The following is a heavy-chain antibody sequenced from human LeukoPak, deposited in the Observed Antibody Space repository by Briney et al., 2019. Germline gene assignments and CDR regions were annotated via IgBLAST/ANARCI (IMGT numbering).Heavy chain of an antibody. CDR1: GFTLSSYW. Sequence: GGSLRLSCAASGFTLSSYWMSWVRQAPGKGLEWVANIKQDGSEKYYVDSVKGRFTITRDNAKNSLYLQMNSLRAEDTAVYYGARDQGGTSWHGPRVDIVAAFDYWGQGTLVTVSS. CDR2: IKQDGSEK. J-gene: IGHJ4*02. V-gene: IGHV3-7*01. D-gene: IGHD5-12*01. CDR3: ARDQGGTSWHGPRVDIVAAFDY.